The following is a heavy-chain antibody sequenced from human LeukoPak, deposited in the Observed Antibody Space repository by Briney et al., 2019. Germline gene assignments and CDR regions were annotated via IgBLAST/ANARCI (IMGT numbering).Heavy chain of an antibody. CDR2: TYYSGST. CDR1: GGSISSYY. J-gene: IGHJ1*01. CDR3: ARASPSECFQH. Sequence: PSETLSLTCTVSGGSISSYYWSWIRQPPGKGLEWIGYTYYSGSTNYNPSLKSRVTISVDTSKNQFSLKLSSVTAADTAVYYCARASPSECFQHWGQGTLVTVSS. V-gene: IGHV4-59*01.